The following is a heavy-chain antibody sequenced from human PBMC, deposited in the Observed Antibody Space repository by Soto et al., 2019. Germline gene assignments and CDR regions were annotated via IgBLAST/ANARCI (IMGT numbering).Heavy chain of an antibody. CDR3: AKALYDSSGYYHSPFAY. D-gene: IGHD3-22*01. CDR2: ISYDGSNK. Sequence: GGSLRLSCAASGFTFSSYGMHWVRQAPGKGLEWVAVISYDGSNKYYADSVKGRFTISRDNSKNTLYLQMNSLRAEDTAVYYCAKALYDSSGYYHSPFAYWGQGTLVTVSS. V-gene: IGHV3-30*18. J-gene: IGHJ4*02. CDR1: GFTFSSYG.